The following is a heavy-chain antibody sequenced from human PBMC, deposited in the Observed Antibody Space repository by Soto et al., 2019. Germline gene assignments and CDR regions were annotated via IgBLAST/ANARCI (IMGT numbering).Heavy chain of an antibody. V-gene: IGHV1-69*06. D-gene: IGHD3-3*01. CDR1: GGTFSSYA. Sequence: SVKVSCKASGGTFSSYAISWVRQAPVQGLEWMGGIIPIFGTANYAQKFQGRVTITADKSTSTAYMELSSLRSEDPAVYYCAREGVLRFLGWYCIEVWGQGPRVTVSS. CDR2: IIPIFGTA. CDR3: AREGVLRFLGWYCIEV. J-gene: IGHJ6*02.